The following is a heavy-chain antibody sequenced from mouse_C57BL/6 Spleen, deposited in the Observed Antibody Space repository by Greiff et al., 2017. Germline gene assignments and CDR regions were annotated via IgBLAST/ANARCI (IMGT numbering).Heavy chain of an antibody. CDR1: GYTFTSYW. V-gene: IGHV1-64*01. CDR2: IHPNSGST. J-gene: IGHJ2*01. D-gene: IGHD2-3*01. Sequence: VQLQQSGAELVKPGASVKLSCKASGYTFTSYWMHWVKQRPGQGLEWIGMIHPNSGSTNYNEKFKSKATLTVDKSSSTAYMQLSSLTSEDSAVYYCASIYDGYYDSDYWGQGTTLTVSS. CDR3: ASIYDGYYDSDY.